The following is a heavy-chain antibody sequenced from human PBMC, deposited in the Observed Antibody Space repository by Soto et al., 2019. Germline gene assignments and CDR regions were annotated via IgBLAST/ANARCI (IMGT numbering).Heavy chain of an antibody. CDR2: IYYSGST. CDR3: ARQGYCSSTSCQDLYYYYYYMDV. J-gene: IGHJ6*03. D-gene: IGHD2-2*01. Sequence: SETLSLTCTVSGGSISXXSYYWGXXXQPXGXGLEWIGSIYYSGSTYSNPSLKSRVTISVDTSKNQFSLKLSSVTAADTAVYYCARQGYCSSTSCQDLYYYYYYMDVWGKGTTVTVSS. CDR1: GGSISXXSYY. V-gene: IGHV4-39*01.